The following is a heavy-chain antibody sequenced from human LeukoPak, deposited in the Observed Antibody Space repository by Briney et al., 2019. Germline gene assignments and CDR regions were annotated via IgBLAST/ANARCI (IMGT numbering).Heavy chain of an antibody. CDR3: ARDPPAVLIDTYG. CDR2: VYSGGST. D-gene: IGHD2-8*01. J-gene: IGHJ4*02. Sequence: GGSLRLSCTASGFIVTDNYINWVRQAPGKGLEWVSLVYSGGSTYYADSVKGRFTVSRDNSKNMVYLQMNSLRAEDTAMYYCARDPPAVLIDTYGWGQGTLVTVSS. V-gene: IGHV3-66*01. CDR1: GFIVTDNY.